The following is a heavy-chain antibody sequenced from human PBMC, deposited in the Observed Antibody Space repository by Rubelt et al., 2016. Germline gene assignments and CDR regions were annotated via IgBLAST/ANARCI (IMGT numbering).Heavy chain of an antibody. J-gene: IGHJ4*02. V-gene: IGHV4-38-2*02. CDR2: IYYSGST. Sequence: QVQLQESGPGLVKPSETLSLTCTVSGYSISSGYYWGWIRQPPGKGLEWIGYIYYSGSTYYNPSLKFRVTISVDTSKNQFSRKLSSVTAADTAVYYCARHPTLMATELAFDYWGQGTLVTVSS. CDR1: GYSISSGYY. D-gene: IGHD5-12*01. CDR3: ARHPTLMATELAFDY.